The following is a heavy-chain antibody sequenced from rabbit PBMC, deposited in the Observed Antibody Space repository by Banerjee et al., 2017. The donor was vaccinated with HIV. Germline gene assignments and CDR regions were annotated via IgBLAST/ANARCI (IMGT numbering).Heavy chain of an antibody. CDR1: GFSFSSSYY. Sequence: QSLEESGGGLVQPEGSLTLTCTASGFSFSSSYYMCWVRQAPGKGLEWIGVIYTSSGSTDYASWAKGRFTISKTSSTTVTLQMTSLTAADTATYFCARGVATYGYSNLWGPGTLVTVS. CDR2: IYTSSGST. D-gene: IGHD6-1*01. J-gene: IGHJ4*01. CDR3: ARGVATYGYSNL. V-gene: IGHV1S40*01.